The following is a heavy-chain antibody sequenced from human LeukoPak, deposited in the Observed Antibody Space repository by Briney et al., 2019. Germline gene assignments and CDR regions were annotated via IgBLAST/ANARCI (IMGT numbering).Heavy chain of an antibody. J-gene: IGHJ6*02. CDR3: VKDGYESSGYLYGMDV. CDR1: GFTVSSNY. Sequence: PGGSLRLSCAASGFTVSSNYMSWVRQALGKGLQFLSAINDNGGSTYYADSVKGRSTISRDNSKNTLYLQMSSLRAEDTAVYYCVKDGYESSGYLYGMDVWGQGTTVTVSS. D-gene: IGHD3-22*01. CDR2: INDNGGST. V-gene: IGHV3-64D*06.